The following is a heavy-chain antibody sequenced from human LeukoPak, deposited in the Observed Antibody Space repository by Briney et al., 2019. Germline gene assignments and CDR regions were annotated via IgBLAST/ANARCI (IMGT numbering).Heavy chain of an antibody. D-gene: IGHD3-10*01. J-gene: IGHJ4*02. CDR3: ARASITMVRGVIITVFDY. V-gene: IGHV1-8*01. CDR1: GYTFTSYD. Sequence: ASVKVSCKASGYTFTSYDINWVRQATGQGLEWMGWMNPNSGNTGYAQKFQGRVTMTRNTSISTAYMELSSLRPEDTAVYYCARASITMVRGVIITVFDYWGQGTLVTVSS. CDR2: MNPNSGNT.